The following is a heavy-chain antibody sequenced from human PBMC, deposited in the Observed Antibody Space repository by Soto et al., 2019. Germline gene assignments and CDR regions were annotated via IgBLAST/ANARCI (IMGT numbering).Heavy chain of an antibody. CDR2: ISPTGNKI. D-gene: IGHD2-21*02. CDR1: GFIFSNNE. J-gene: IGHJ5*01. V-gene: IGHV3-48*03. CDR3: ARSFPRFTAPDS. Sequence: EVQLVESGGGLVQPGGSLRLSCEASGFIFSNNEMNWVRQAPGKGLQWVSFISPTGNKIYYGESVKGRFTISRDNAKNSVFLQMNSLTAEDTAVYFCARSFPRFTAPDSWGQGTLVTVAS.